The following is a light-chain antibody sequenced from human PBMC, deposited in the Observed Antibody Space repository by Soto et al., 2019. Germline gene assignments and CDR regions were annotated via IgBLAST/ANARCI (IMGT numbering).Light chain of an antibody. Sequence: QSVLTQPPSVSGAPGQTXXISCAGTSSNIGSXXDVHWYQHLPGTAPKLLIFGYTNRPSGVPDRFSGSKSGTSASLAITGLQSEDEAAYYCQSYDSDVSAWVLGGGTKLTVL. CDR1: SSNIGSXXD. CDR2: GYT. J-gene: IGLJ3*02. V-gene: IGLV1-40*01. CDR3: QSYDSDVSAWV.